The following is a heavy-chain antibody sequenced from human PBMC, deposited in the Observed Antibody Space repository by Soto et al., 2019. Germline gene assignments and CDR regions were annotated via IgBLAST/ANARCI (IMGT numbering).Heavy chain of an antibody. V-gene: IGHV3-30-3*01. J-gene: IGHJ4*02. D-gene: IGHD2-15*01. CDR3: ARCSGGSCYSRY. Sequence: QVQLVESGGGVVQPGRSLRLSCAASGFTFSSYAMHWVRQAPDKGLERVAVISYDGSNKYYADSVKGRFTISRDNSKNTLNLQMNSLRAEETAVYYCARCSGGSCYSRYGGQGTLVTVSA. CDR2: ISYDGSNK. CDR1: GFTFSSYA.